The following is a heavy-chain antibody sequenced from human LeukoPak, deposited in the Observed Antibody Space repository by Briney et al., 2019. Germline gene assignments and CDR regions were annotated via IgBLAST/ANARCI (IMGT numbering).Heavy chain of an antibody. V-gene: IGHV3-11*06. CDR3: AFPTREPDS. CDR2: IRHSSSDT. CDR1: GFTFSDYY. Sequence: PGGSLRLSCAASGFTFSDYYMSWLRRAPGKGPEWLSYIRHSSSDTSYADSVKGRFTISRDNARNSIYLQMNSLRAEDTAVYYCAFPTREPDSWGQGTLVTVSS. J-gene: IGHJ4*02. D-gene: IGHD1-14*01.